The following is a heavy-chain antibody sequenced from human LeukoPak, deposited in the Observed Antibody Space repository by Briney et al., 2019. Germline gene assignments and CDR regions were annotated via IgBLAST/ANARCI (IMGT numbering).Heavy chain of an antibody. CDR3: ASDQTPIDY. J-gene: IGHJ4*02. V-gene: IGHV3-21*01. CDR2: ITRSSTYI. CDR1: GFTFISYT. Sequence: KSGGSLRLSCVASGFTFISYTMTWVRQAPGQGLEWVSSITRSSTYIYYADSVKGRFTISRDNANNSLYLHMNRLRGEDTAVYFCASDQTPIDYWGQGTLVTVSS.